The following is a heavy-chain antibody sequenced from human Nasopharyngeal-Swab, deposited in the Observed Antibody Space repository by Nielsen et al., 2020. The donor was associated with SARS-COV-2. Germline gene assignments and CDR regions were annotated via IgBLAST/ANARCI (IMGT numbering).Heavy chain of an antibody. D-gene: IGHD2-21*02. V-gene: IGHV1-3*04. Sequence: ASVKVSCKASGYTFTNSAMHWVRQAPGQSLEWMGGINTDNGNTKYSQKFQGRVTIASDTYASTAYMVLSTLRSEDTAVYYCARDSSPCGGDCYYDYWGQGTVVTVSS. CDR1: GYTFTNSA. CDR2: INTDNGNT. CDR3: ARDSSPCGGDCYYDY. J-gene: IGHJ4*02.